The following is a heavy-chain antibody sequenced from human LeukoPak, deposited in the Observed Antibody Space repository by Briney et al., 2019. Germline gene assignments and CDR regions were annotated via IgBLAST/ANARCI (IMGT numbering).Heavy chain of an antibody. J-gene: IGHJ6*03. CDR1: GGSISSGGYY. Sequence: SETLSLTCTVSGGSISSGGYYWSWIRQPPGKGLEWIGYIYHSGSTYYNPSLKSRVTISVDRSKNQFSLKLSSVTAADTAVYYCARGTPTSYYMDVWGKGTTVTVSS. V-gene: IGHV4-30-2*01. CDR3: ARGTPTSYYMDV. D-gene: IGHD1-14*01. CDR2: IYHSGST.